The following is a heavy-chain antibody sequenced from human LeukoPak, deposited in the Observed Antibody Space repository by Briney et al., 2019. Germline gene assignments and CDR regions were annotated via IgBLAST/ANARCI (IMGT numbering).Heavy chain of an antibody. Sequence: PGGSLRLSCATSGFTFTGYAMSWVRQAPGKGLEWVSAISGSGGSTYYADSVKGRFTISRDNSKNTLYLQMNSLRAEDTAVYYCANVPTYYYDSSGGETFDYWGQGTLVTVSS. CDR3: ANVPTYYYDSSGGETFDY. D-gene: IGHD3-22*01. CDR1: GFTFTGYA. CDR2: ISGSGGST. V-gene: IGHV3-23*01. J-gene: IGHJ4*02.